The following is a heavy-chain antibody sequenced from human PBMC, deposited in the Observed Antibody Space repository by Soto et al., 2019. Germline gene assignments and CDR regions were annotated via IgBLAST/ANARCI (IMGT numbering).Heavy chain of an antibody. CDR2: MSGDGKTI. Sequence: GSLRLSCAASGFTFSNYFMHWVRQVPGEGLVWVSRMSGDGKTISYADSVKGRFTISRDNAKNTLYLQMNSLRVEDTAVYYCARTYVPGIAGFDPWGQGTLVTVSS. D-gene: IGHD1-1*01. CDR1: GFTFSNYF. V-gene: IGHV3-74*01. CDR3: ARTYVPGIAGFDP. J-gene: IGHJ5*02.